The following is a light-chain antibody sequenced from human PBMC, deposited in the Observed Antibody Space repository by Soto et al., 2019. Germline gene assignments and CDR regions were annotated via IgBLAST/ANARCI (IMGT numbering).Light chain of an antibody. J-gene: IGKJ1*01. Sequence: DIQMTQSPSTLSASVGDRVTITCRASQYIHNYLAWYQQKPGEAPKLLIYEAANLESGVPSRFSGSGTGTEFPLTISSLQPDDFATYYCLQSNNYPWTFGQGTRVEI. CDR1: QYIHNY. CDR2: EAA. CDR3: LQSNNYPWT. V-gene: IGKV1-5*03.